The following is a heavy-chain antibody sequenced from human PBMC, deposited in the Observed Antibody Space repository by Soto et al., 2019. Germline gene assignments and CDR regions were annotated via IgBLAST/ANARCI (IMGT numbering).Heavy chain of an antibody. CDR3: ARDPDYGDYWGYFFDS. V-gene: IGHV1-2*02. J-gene: IGHJ4*02. CDR1: GYTFAAYY. Sequence: ASVKVSCKTSGYTFAAYYIHWIRQAPGQDLEWMGWINPTSGGTVYAQNFQDRVTMTRDTSISTAYMELRRLNSDDTAVYCCARDPDYGDYWGYFFDSWGQGTPVTVSS. D-gene: IGHD4-17*01. CDR2: INPTSGGT.